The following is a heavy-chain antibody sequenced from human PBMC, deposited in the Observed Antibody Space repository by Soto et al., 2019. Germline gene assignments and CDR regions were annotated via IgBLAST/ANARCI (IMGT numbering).Heavy chain of an antibody. D-gene: IGHD4-17*01. Sequence: SETLSLTCTVSGGSMSSNYWTWIRQSPGKGLEWIGYIYYTGSTKYNPSLKSRVTISLDTSKNQYSLRLTSVTSADTAVYYCARGGSYGDFFDYWGQGAQVTVSS. CDR3: ARGGSYGDFFDY. J-gene: IGHJ4*02. CDR2: IYYTGST. V-gene: IGHV4-59*01. CDR1: GGSMSSNY.